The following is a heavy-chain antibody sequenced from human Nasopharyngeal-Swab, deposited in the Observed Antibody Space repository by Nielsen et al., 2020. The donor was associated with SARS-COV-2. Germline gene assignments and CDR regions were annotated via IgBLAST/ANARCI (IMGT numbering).Heavy chain of an antibody. D-gene: IGHD5-12*01. CDR3: ARRGGFSGSYGMDV. Sequence: SETLSLTCNVSGGSIGGDNYYWGWIRQPPGKGLEWIGYIYYTGDTYYNPSLKSRLPMSVDPSKKQFSLRLSSVTAADTAIYYCARRGGFSGSYGMDVWGQGTTVTVSS. V-gene: IGHV4-39*01. CDR2: IYYTGDT. J-gene: IGHJ6*02. CDR1: GGSIGGDNYY.